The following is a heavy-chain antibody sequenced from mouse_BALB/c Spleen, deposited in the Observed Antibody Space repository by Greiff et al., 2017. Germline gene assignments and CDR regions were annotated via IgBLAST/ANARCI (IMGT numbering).Heavy chain of an antibody. V-gene: IGHV3-2*02. CDR2: ISYSGST. CDR3: ARGGYSFNYFDY. Sequence: EVKLMESGPGLVKPSQSLSLTCTVTGYSITSDYAWNWIRQFPGNKLEWMGYISYSGSTSYNPSLKSRISITRDTSKNQFFLQLNSVTTEDTATYYCARGGYSFNYFDYWGQGTTLTVSS. D-gene: IGHD2-3*01. J-gene: IGHJ2*01. CDR1: GYSITSDYA.